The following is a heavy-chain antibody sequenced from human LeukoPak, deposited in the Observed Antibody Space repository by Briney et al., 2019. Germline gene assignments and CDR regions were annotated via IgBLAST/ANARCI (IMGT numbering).Heavy chain of an antibody. Sequence: SETLSLTCAVYGGSFSGYYWSWIRQPPGKGLEWIGEINHSGSTNYNPSLKSRVTISVDTSKNQFSLKLSSVTAADTAVYYCARHGPRTITMVRGVISWFDPWGQGTLVTVSS. V-gene: IGHV4-34*01. CDR1: GGSFSGYY. J-gene: IGHJ5*02. CDR2: INHSGST. D-gene: IGHD3-10*01. CDR3: ARHGPRTITMVRGVISWFDP.